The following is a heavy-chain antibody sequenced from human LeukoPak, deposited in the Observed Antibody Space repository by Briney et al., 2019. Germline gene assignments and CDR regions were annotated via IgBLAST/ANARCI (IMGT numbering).Heavy chain of an antibody. J-gene: IGHJ4*02. CDR2: ISYDGSNE. V-gene: IGHV3-30*18. CDR1: GSTFSSYG. Sequence: PGGSLRLSCAASGSTFSSYGMHWVRQAPGKGLEWVALISYDGSNEYYADSVKGRFTISRDESKNTLYLQMNSLRAEDTAAYYCAKDRSSSWTWTIDYWGQGTLVTVSS. CDR3: AKDRSSSWTWTIDY. D-gene: IGHD6-13*01.